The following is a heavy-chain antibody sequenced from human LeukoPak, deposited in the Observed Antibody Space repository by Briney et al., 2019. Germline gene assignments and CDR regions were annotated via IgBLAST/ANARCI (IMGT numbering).Heavy chain of an antibody. CDR1: GDSISSYY. CDR2: IYTSGGT. J-gene: IGHJ4*02. V-gene: IGHV4-4*09. CDR3: ARLTRLSTSPDRYYLDY. D-gene: IGHD6-6*01. Sequence: KPSETLSLTCTVSGDSISSYYWSWIRQPPGKGLEWIGYIYTSGGTNYIPSLKGRVSISIDTSKNQFSLKLSSVTAADSAVYYCARLTRLSTSPDRYYLDYWGQGTLVTVSS.